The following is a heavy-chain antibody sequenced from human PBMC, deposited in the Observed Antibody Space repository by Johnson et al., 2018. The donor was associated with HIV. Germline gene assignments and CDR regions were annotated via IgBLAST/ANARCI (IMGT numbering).Heavy chain of an antibody. Sequence: QMLLVESGGGVVQPGGSLRLSCAASGFTFSSYGMHWVRQAPDKGLEWVAFIRYDESNKYYADSVKGRFTISRDNSKNTLYLQMNSLRADDKAVYYCARLPSGYSRDGFNIWGQGTMVTVSS. D-gene: IGHD5-18*01. CDR2: IRYDESNK. CDR1: GFTFSSYG. CDR3: ARLPSGYSRDGFNI. J-gene: IGHJ3*02. V-gene: IGHV3-30*02.